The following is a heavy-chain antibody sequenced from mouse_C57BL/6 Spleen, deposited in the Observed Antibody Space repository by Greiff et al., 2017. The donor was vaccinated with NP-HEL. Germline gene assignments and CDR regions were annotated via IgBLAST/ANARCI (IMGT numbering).Heavy chain of an antibody. CDR1: GYSFTGYY. CDR3: ARRGTSQVYAMDY. V-gene: IGHV1-42*01. J-gene: IGHJ4*01. CDR2: INTSTGGT. D-gene: IGHD3-2*02. Sequence: VQLQQSGPELVKPGASVKISCKASGYSFTGYYMHWVKQSPEKSLEWIGEINTSTGGTTYNQKLKAKATLTVDKSSNTAYMQLKSLTSEDSAVYYCARRGTSQVYAMDYWGQGTSVTVAS.